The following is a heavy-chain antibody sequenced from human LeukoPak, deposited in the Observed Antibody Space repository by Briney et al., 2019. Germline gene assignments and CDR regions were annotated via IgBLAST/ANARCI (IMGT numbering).Heavy chain of an antibody. V-gene: IGHV3-11*01. J-gene: IGHJ4*02. CDR1: GFIFSDYY. CDR3: ARVDYSGSYTPVDYFDY. CDR2: ISSSGSTM. D-gene: IGHD1-26*01. Sequence: ESGGSLRLSCAAPGFIFSDYYMSWIRQAPGKGLEWVSYISSSGSTMYYADSVKGRFTISRDNANNSLYLQMNSLRAEDTAVYYCARVDYSGSYTPVDYFDYWGQGTLVTVSS.